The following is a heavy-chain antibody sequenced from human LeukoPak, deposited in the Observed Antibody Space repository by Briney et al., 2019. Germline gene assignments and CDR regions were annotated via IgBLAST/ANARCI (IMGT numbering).Heavy chain of an antibody. V-gene: IGHV1-2*02. J-gene: IGHJ4*02. CDR2: INPNSGGT. CDR1: GYTFTGYY. CDR3: ARAVGATTGYYFDY. D-gene: IGHD1-26*01. Sequence: ASVKVSCKASGYTFTGYYMHWVRQAPGQGLEWMGWINPNSGGTNYAQKFQGRVTMTRDTSISTAYMELSRLGPDDTAVYCCARAVGATTGYYFDYWGQGTLVTVSS.